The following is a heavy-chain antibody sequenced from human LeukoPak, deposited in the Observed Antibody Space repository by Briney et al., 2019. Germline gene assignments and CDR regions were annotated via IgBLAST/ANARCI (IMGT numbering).Heavy chain of an antibody. D-gene: IGHD1-26*01. V-gene: IGHV4-39*01. CDR3: ARGPPRGATGYYMDV. Sequence: SETLSLTCTVSGGSFNNNAYYWGWVRQPPGKGREYIGNVYYSGITYYNPSLQSRVTISVDTSNNQFSLKLSSVTAADTAVYYCARGPPRGATGYYMDVWGKGTTVTVSS. J-gene: IGHJ6*03. CDR2: VYYSGIT. CDR1: GGSFNNNAYY.